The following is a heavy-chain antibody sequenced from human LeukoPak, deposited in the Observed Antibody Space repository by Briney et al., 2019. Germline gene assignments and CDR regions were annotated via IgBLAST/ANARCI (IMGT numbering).Heavy chain of an antibody. CDR2: ISAYNGNT. CDR1: GYTFTSYG. J-gene: IGHJ4*02. D-gene: IGHD3-10*01. CDR3: AKSVSGRGTRYYFDY. Sequence: ASVKVSCKASGYTFTSYGISWVRQAPGQGLEWMGWISAYNGNTNYAQKLQGRVTMTTDTSTNTAYRELRGLRSDDTAVYYRAKSVSGRGTRYYFDYWGQGTLVTVSS. V-gene: IGHV1-18*01.